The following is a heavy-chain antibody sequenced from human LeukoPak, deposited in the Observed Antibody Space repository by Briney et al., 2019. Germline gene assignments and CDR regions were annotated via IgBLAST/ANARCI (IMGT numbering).Heavy chain of an antibody. Sequence: GGSLRLSCAASGFTFSSYGMHWVRQAPGKGLEWVAVISYDGSNKYYADSVKGRFTISRDNSKNTLYLQMNSLRAEDTAVYYCAKHGGSSLTLDYWGQGTLVTVSS. CDR1: GFTFSSYG. D-gene: IGHD6-6*01. CDR2: ISYDGSNK. CDR3: AKHGGSSLTLDY. J-gene: IGHJ4*02. V-gene: IGHV3-30*18.